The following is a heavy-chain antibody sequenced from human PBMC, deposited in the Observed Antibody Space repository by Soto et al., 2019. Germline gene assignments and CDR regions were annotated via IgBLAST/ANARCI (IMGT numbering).Heavy chain of an antibody. CDR3: AKDSLVERPYCSGGSCYANWFDP. D-gene: IGHD2-15*01. J-gene: IGHJ5*02. CDR2: ISYDGSNK. V-gene: IGHV3-30*18. Sequence: QVQLVESGGGVVQPGRSLRLSCAASGFTFSSYGMHWVRQAPGKGLEWVAVISYDGSNKYYADSVKGRFTISRDNSKNTLYLQMNSMRAEDTAVYYCAKDSLVERPYCSGGSCYANWFDPWGQGTLVTVSS. CDR1: GFTFSSYG.